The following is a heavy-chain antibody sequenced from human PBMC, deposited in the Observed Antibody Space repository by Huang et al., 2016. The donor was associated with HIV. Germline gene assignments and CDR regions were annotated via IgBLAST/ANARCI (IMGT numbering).Heavy chain of an antibody. CDR2: IIPVHDTT. CDR1: GGTVSSFS. CDR3: ARGVGNSNRGFDI. D-gene: IGHD5-18*01. J-gene: IGHJ4*02. Sequence: QVQLVQSGAEMKKSGSSVKVSCKASGGTVSSFSCTWVRHAPGNGLEWMGGIIPVHDTTDLEQKFRDRVSLTADESTNTAFMERSGLTSQDTAVYYCARGVGNSNRGFDIWGQGTLVTVS. V-gene: IGHV1-69*13.